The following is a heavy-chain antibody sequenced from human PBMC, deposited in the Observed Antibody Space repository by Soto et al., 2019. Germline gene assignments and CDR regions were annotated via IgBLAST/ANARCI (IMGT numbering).Heavy chain of an antibody. CDR2: IIPIFGTA. Sequence: SVKVSCKASGGTFSSYAISWVRQAPGQGLEWMGGIIPIFGTANYAQKFQGRVTITADESTSTAYMELSSLRSEDTAVYYCARHLRRDHTIGFDYWGQGTLVTVSS. D-gene: IGHD3-10*01. V-gene: IGHV1-69*13. CDR3: ARHLRRDHTIGFDY. CDR1: GGTFSSYA. J-gene: IGHJ4*02.